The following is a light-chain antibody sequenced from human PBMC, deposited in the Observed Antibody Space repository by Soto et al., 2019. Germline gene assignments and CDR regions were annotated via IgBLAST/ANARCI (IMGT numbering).Light chain of an antibody. J-gene: IGLJ2*01. CDR3: QSYDSSLSGLV. CDR1: SSDVGAYKY. Sequence: QSALTQPPSASGSPGQSVTISCTGTSSDVGAYKYVSWYQQYPGKAPKLMIYEVSKRPSGVPDRFSGSKSGTSASLAITGLQAEDEADYYCQSYDSSLSGLVFGGGTKLTVL. V-gene: IGLV2-8*01. CDR2: EVS.